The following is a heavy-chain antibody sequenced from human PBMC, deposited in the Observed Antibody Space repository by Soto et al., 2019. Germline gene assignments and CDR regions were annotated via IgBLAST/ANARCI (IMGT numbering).Heavy chain of an antibody. CDR2: IIPIFGTA. V-gene: IGHV1-69*13. CDR1: GGTFSSYA. Sequence: GASVKVSCKASGGTFSSYAISWVRQAPGQGLEWMGGIIPIFGTANYAQKFQGRVTITADESTSTAYMELSSLRSEDTAVYYCARGCCSSTSCYRNYYYYGMDVWGQGTTVTVSS. CDR3: ARGCCSSTSCYRNYYYYGMDV. D-gene: IGHD2-2*01. J-gene: IGHJ6*02.